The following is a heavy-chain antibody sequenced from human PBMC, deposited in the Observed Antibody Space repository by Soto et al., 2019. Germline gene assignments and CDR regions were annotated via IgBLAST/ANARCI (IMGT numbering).Heavy chain of an antibody. Sequence: GGSLRLSCTASGFTFGDYAMSWFRQAPGKGLEWVGFIRSKAYGGTTEYAASVKGRFTISRDDSKSIAYLQMNSLKTEDTAVYYCTAVATIGEHYYYYYGMDVWGQGTTVTVS. CDR1: GFTFGDYA. CDR3: TAVATIGEHYYYYYGMDV. V-gene: IGHV3-49*03. CDR2: IRSKAYGGTT. D-gene: IGHD5-12*01. J-gene: IGHJ6*02.